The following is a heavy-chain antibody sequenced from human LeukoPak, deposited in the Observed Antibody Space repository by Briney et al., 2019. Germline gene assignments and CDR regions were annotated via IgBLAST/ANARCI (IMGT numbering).Heavy chain of an antibody. CDR3: GKGIGGSPRYGMDV. Sequence: PGGSLRLSCAASGFTFSSYGMHWVRQAPGKGLEWVALISNDGSNKYYEDSVKGRCTISRDNSRNTLYLQMNSLRVEDTAVYYCGKGIGGSPRYGMDVGGQGTTVAVSS. V-gene: IGHV3-30*18. CDR2: ISNDGSNK. CDR1: GFTFSSYG. D-gene: IGHD3-16*02. J-gene: IGHJ6*02.